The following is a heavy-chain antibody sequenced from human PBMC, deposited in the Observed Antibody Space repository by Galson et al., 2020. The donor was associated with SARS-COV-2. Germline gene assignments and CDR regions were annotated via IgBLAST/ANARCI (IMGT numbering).Heavy chain of an antibody. CDR3: AKDPAGSPVNKYNWFDT. CDR1: GFTFSSYA. J-gene: IGHJ5*02. D-gene: IGHD3-10*01. V-gene: IGHV3-23*01. Sequence: GESLKISCAASGFTFSSYAMSWVRQAPGKGLEWVSAISGSGGSTYYADSVKGRFTISRDNSKNTLYLQMNSLRAEDTAVYYCAKDPAGSPVNKYNWFDTWGQGTLVTVSS. CDR2: ISGSGGST.